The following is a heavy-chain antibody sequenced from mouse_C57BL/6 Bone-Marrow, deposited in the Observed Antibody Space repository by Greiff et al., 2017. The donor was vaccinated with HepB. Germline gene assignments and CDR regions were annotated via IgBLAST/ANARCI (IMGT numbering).Heavy chain of an antibody. V-gene: IGHV1-50*01. Sequence: VQLQQPGAELVKPGASVKMSCKASGYTFTSSWMQWVKQRPGQGLEWIGEIDPSDGYTNYNPKFKGKATFTVDTSSSKAYMQLSILTSEDSAVYYCARSSAWFAYWGQGTLVTVSA. J-gene: IGHJ3*01. CDR1: GYTFTSSW. D-gene: IGHD1-3*01. CDR2: IDPSDGYT. CDR3: ARSSAWFAY.